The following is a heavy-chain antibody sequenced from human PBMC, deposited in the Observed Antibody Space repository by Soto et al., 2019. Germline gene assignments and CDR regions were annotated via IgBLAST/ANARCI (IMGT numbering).Heavy chain of an antibody. Sequence: GGSLRLSCAASGFTFSTYGLNWVRQAPGKGLEWLSSISDSGHYIYYADSVKGRFTISRDNAKNSLFLQMNSLRGEDTAVYYCARSGLALPCSASHCFVPWGHRTRVTVSS. V-gene: IGHV3-21*01. J-gene: IGHJ5*02. CDR2: ISDSGHYI. CDR1: GFTFSTYG. D-gene: IGHD3-22*01. CDR3: ARSGLALPCSASHCFVP.